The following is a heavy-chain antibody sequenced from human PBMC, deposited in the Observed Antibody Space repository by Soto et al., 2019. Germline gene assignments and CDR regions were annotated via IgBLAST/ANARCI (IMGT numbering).Heavy chain of an antibody. CDR2: ISYDGSNK. J-gene: IGHJ4*02. CDR3: AKGYYGDYPYYFDF. Sequence: PWGSPRLSCAASGLTFSIYGMHGVRQTPGKGLEWVAVISYDGSNKYYADSVKGRFTISRDNSKNTLYLQMNSLRAEDTAVYYCAKGYYGDYPYYFDFWGQGTLVTSPQ. CDR1: GLTFSIYG. V-gene: IGHV3-30*18. D-gene: IGHD4-17*01.